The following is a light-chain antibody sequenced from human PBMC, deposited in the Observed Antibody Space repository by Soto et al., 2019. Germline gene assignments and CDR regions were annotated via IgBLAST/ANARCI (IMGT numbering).Light chain of an antibody. CDR3: QQSYSTLGT. CDR2: AAS. J-gene: IGKJ2*01. CDR1: HSISSY. Sequence: DIQMTQSPSSLSASIGDRVTITCRASHSISSYLSWYQQKPGKAPKLLIYAASSLQSGVPSRFSGSGSGTDFTLTINNLQPEDFATYYCQQSYSTLGTLGLGTK. V-gene: IGKV1-39*01.